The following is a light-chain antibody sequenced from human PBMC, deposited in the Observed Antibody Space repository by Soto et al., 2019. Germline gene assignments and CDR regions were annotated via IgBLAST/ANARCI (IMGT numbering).Light chain of an antibody. J-gene: IGKJ5*01. V-gene: IGKV3D-15*01. CDR3: QQYNNWPPT. CDR1: QSVSSN. Sequence: EIVMAHSPATLCFSPLERATLSCRASQSVSSNSAWHQQKPGQAPRLLIYGASTRATGTPARFSGSGSGTEFRLNISRLQSEDIALYFCQQYNNWPPTFGQGTRLEIK. CDR2: GAS.